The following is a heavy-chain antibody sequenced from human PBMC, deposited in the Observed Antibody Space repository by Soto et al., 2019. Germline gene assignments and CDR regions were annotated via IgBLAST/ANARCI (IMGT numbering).Heavy chain of an antibody. CDR1: GFTFSSYW. CDR2: IKQDGSEK. V-gene: IGHV3-7*05. CDR3: ARERSSSWYVLFDY. Sequence: GGSLRLSCAASGFTFSSYWMSWVRQAPGKGLEWVANIKQDGSEKYYVDSVKGRFTISRDNAKNSLYLQMNSLRAEDTAVYYCARERSSSWYVLFDYWGQGTLVTVSS. J-gene: IGHJ4*02. D-gene: IGHD6-13*01.